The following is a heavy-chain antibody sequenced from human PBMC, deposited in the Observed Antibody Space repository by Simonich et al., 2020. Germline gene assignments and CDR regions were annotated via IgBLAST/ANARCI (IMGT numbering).Heavy chain of an antibody. V-gene: IGHV4-39*01. J-gene: IGHJ3*02. D-gene: IGHD6-13*01. Sequence: QLQLQESGPGLVKPSETLSLTCTVSGGSISSSSYYWGWIRQPPGKGLEWIGSIYYSGGTYYNPSLKSRVTRSVNTSKNQFSRKLSSVTAADTAVYYCARHAGFAFDIWGQGTMVTVSS. CDR2: IYYSGGT. CDR1: GGSISSSSYY. CDR3: ARHAGFAFDI.